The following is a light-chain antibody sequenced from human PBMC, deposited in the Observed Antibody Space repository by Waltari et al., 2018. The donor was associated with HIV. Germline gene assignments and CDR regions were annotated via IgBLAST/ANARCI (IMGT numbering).Light chain of an antibody. J-gene: IGLJ2*01. CDR2: DVM. CDR3: SSHAGSKVV. V-gene: IGLV2-8*01. CDR1: SSAVGGYNY. Sequence: QSALTPPPSAPGSPGQSVTLSCTGTSSAVGGYNYVSWHQQHPGKAPKLMIYDVMKRPSGVPDRFSGSKSGNTASLTVSGLQPEDEADYYCSSHAGSKVVFGGGTRLTVL.